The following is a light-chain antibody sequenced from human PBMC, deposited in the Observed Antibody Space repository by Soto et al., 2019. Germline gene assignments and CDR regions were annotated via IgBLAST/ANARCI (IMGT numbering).Light chain of an antibody. CDR1: QGISSY. Sequence: QSPSSLSASVGDRVTITCRASQGISSYLAWYQQKPGKAPKLLIYAASTLQSGVPSRFSGSGSGPEFTLTINSLQSEDFAIYYCQRYNNWPLTFGGGTKVDIK. CDR3: QRYNNWPLT. V-gene: IGKV1-9*01. J-gene: IGKJ4*01. CDR2: AAS.